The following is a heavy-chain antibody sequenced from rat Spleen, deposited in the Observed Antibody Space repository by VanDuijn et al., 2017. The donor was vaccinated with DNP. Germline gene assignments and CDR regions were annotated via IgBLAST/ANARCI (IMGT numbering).Heavy chain of an antibody. V-gene: IGHV5-58*01. Sequence: EVQLVETGGGLVQPGRSLKLSCVASGFTFSSYWMYWIRQAPGKGLEWVSSINTDGGSTYYPDSVKGRFVISRDNAENTVYLQMNSLRSEDSDIYYCAEGPNFGGWSDFFDYWGQGVMVTVSS. D-gene: IGHD1-11*01. CDR3: AEGPNFGGWSDFFDY. J-gene: IGHJ2*01. CDR2: INTDGGST. CDR1: GFTFSSYW.